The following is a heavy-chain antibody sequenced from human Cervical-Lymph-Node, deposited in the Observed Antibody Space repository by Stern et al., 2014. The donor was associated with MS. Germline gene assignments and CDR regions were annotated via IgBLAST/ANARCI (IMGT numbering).Heavy chain of an antibody. Sequence: EVQLVQSGGGLVQPGRSLRLPCAVSGFTFDDYAMHWVRQAPGKGLEWVSGVRWNSDTIDYAESVKGRFTISRDNAKNSLNLRMSSLRAEDTAFYFCAKGEASSITIAGTGIDYWGQGTLVTVS. CDR3: AKGEASSITIAGTGIDY. V-gene: IGHV3-9*01. CDR1: GFTFDDYA. J-gene: IGHJ4*02. D-gene: IGHD6-13*01. CDR2: VRWNSDTI.